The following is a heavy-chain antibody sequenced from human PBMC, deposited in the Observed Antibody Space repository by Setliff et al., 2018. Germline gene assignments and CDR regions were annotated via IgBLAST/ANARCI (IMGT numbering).Heavy chain of an antibody. CDR3: ARIYCSGGSCYLDY. CDR2: IDWDDDK. CDR1: GFSLSTSGMC. V-gene: IGHV2-70*11. D-gene: IGHD2-15*01. J-gene: IGHJ4*02. Sequence: SGPYAGEPTQTLTLTCTFSGFSLSTSGMCVSWIRQPPGKALEWLARIDWDDDKYYSTSLKTRLTISKDTSKNQVVLTMTNMDPVDTATYYCARIYCSGGSCYLDYWGQGTLVTSPQ.